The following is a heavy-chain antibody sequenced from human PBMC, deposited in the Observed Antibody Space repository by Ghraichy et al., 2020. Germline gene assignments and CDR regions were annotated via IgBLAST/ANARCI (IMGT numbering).Heavy chain of an antibody. V-gene: IGHV4-61*01. CDR1: GGSVSSGSYY. CDR3: ARHYSSGWFYYFDY. J-gene: IGHJ4*02. CDR2: IYYSGST. Sequence: SETLSLTCTVSGGSVSSGSYYWSWIRQPPGKGLEWIGYIYYSGSTNQNPSLKSRVTISVDTSKNQFSLKLRSVTAADTAVYYCARHYSSGWFYYFDYWGQGSLVTVSS. D-gene: IGHD6-19*01.